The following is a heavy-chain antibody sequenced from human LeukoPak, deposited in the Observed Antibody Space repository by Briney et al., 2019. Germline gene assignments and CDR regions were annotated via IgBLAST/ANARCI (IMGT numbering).Heavy chain of an antibody. CDR3: ATDPVGEFWTGYFNY. CDR2: ISYDGSNK. Sequence: PGRSLRLSCAASGFTFSSYGMHWVRQASGKGLEWVAVISYDGSNKYYADSVKGRFTISRDNSKNTLFLQMNSLRAEDTAVYYCATDPVGEFWTGYFNYWGQGTLVTVSS. J-gene: IGHJ4*02. CDR1: GFTFSSYG. V-gene: IGHV3-30*03. D-gene: IGHD3/OR15-3a*01.